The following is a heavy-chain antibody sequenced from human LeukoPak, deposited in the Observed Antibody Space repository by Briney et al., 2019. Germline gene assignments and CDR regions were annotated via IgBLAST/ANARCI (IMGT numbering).Heavy chain of an antibody. V-gene: IGHV4-30-4*08. CDR1: GGSISSGDYY. CDR3: AREAAGDIVVVPAAAGGWFDP. D-gene: IGHD2-2*01. J-gene: IGHJ5*02. CDR2: IYYSGST. Sequence: TSQTLSLTCTVSGGSISSGDYYWSWIRQPPGKGLEWIGYIYYSGSTYYNPSLKSRVTISVDTSKNQFSLKLSSVTAADTAVYYCAREAAGDIVVVPAAAGGWFDPWGQGTLSPSPQ.